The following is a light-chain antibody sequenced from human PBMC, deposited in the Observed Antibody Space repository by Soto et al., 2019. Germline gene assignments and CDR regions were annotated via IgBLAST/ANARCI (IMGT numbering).Light chain of an antibody. V-gene: IGLV2-8*01. CDR1: GIDDYDYNF. J-gene: IGLJ2*01. Sequence: QLALTQPPSASGSAGHSVTIPCTGTGIDDYDYNFVSWYQHHPGKVPKLIIFEVNKRPSGVPDRFSGSKSGTTASLTVSGLQADDEADYYCSTFAVSPVIFGGGTKLTVL. CDR3: STFAVSPVI. CDR2: EVN.